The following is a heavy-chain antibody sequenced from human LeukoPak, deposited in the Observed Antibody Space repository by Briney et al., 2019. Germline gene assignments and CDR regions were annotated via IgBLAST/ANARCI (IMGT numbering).Heavy chain of an antibody. CDR3: ARESGVSGSTVDFDY. J-gene: IGHJ4*02. CDR2: DYLSGVT. CDR1: GDSLGRYY. D-gene: IGHD1-7*01. Sequence: PSETLSLTCNASGDSLGRYYWSWIRQPPGKTLECLGHDYLSGVTTYNPPLKSRVTISVDTSKNQFSLKLNSVTAADTAVYYCARESGVSGSTVDFDYWGQGTLVTVSS. V-gene: IGHV4-59*01.